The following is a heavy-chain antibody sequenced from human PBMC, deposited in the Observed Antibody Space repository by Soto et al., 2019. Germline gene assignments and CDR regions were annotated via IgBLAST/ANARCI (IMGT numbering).Heavy chain of an antibody. CDR1: GYTFTSYY. D-gene: IGHD6-6*01. CDR2: INPSGGST. J-gene: IGHJ6*02. V-gene: IGHV1-46*01. Sequence: VQLVQSGAEVKKPGASVKVSCKASGYTFTSYYMHWVRQAPGQGLEWMGIINPSGGSTSYAQKFQGRVTMTRYTSTSTVYMELSSLRSEDTAVYYCARDRQLDGYYYGMDVWGQGTTVTVSS. CDR3: ARDRQLDGYYYGMDV.